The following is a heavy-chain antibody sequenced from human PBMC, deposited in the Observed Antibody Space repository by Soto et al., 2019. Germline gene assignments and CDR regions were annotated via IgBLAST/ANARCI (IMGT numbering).Heavy chain of an antibody. CDR2: IYPGDSDT. Sequence: PGESLKISCKGSGYSFTSYWIGLMRQMPGKGLEWMGIIYPGDSDTRYSPSFQGQVTISADKSISTAYPQWSSLKASDTAMYYCARAYCGGDCSEGEFDYWGQGTLVTVSS. CDR3: ARAYCGGDCSEGEFDY. D-gene: IGHD2-21*02. J-gene: IGHJ4*02. V-gene: IGHV5-51*01. CDR1: GYSFTSYW.